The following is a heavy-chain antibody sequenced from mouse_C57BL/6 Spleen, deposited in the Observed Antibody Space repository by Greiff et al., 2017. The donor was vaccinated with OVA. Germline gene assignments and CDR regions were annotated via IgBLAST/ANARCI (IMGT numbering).Heavy chain of an antibody. CDR3: ARPRGNSDYFDY. CDR1: GFTFSDYG. Sequence: EVKVEESGGGLVKPGGSLKLSCAASGFTFSDYGMHWVRQAPEKGLEWVAYISSGSSTIYYADTVKGRFTISRDNAKNTLFLQMTSLRSEDTAMYYCARPRGNSDYFDYWGQGTTLTVSS. CDR2: ISSGSSTI. V-gene: IGHV5-17*01. J-gene: IGHJ2*01. D-gene: IGHD2-1*01.